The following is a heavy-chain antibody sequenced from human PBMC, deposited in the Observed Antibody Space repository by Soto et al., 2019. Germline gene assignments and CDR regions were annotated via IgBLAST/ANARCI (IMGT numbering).Heavy chain of an antibody. D-gene: IGHD3-3*01. Sequence: ASVKVSCKASGYTFTSYYMHWVRQAPGQGLEWMGIINPSGGSTSYAQKFQGRVTMTRDTSTSTVYMELSSLRSEGTAVYYCARGTRVLRFLEWSPGDYGMDVWGQGTTVTVSS. CDR2: INPSGGST. CDR1: GYTFTSYY. V-gene: IGHV1-46*01. J-gene: IGHJ6*02. CDR3: ARGTRVLRFLEWSPGDYGMDV.